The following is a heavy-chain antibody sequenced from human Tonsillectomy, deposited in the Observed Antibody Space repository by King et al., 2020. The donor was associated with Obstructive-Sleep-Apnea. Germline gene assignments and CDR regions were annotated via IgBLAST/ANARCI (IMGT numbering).Heavy chain of an antibody. CDR3: ARDGVLWFGEPLYGMDV. CDR2: ISSSSSYI. J-gene: IGHJ6*02. V-gene: IGHV3-21*01. D-gene: IGHD3-10*01. CDR1: GFTFSSYS. Sequence: VQLVESGGGLVKPGGSLRLSCAASGFTFSSYSMNWVRQAPGKGLEWVSSISSSSSYIYYADSVKGRFTISRDNAKNSLYLQMNSLRAEDTAVYYCARDGVLWFGEPLYGMDVWGQGTTVTVSS.